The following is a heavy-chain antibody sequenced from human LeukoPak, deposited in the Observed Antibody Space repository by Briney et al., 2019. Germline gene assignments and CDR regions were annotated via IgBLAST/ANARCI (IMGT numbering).Heavy chain of an antibody. V-gene: IGHV3-30*02. Sequence: GGSLRLSCAASGFTFSSYGMHWVRQAPGKGLEWVAFIRYDGSNKYYADSVKGRFTISRDNSKNPLYLQMNSLRAEDTAVYYCAKGGVRPSDPLGYWGQGTLVTVSS. CDR1: GFTFSSYG. J-gene: IGHJ4*02. CDR3: AKGGVRPSDPLGY. D-gene: IGHD1-1*01. CDR2: IRYDGSNK.